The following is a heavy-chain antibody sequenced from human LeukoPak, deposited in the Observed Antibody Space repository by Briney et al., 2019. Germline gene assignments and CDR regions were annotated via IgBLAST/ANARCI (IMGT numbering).Heavy chain of an antibody. CDR2: INTDGSTT. J-gene: IGHJ4*02. D-gene: IGHD6-6*01. Sequence: PGGSLRLSCAASGLTFSSYWMHWVRQAPGKGLVWVSRINTDGSTTNYADSVKGRFTISRDNAKDTLYLQMNSLRAEDTAVYYCTTDPRIAARTAENYWGQGTLVTVSS. CDR1: GLTFSSYW. V-gene: IGHV3-74*01. CDR3: TTDPRIAARTAENY.